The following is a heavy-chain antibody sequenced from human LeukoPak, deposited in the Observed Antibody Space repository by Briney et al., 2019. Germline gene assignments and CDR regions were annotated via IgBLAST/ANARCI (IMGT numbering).Heavy chain of an antibody. CDR1: GFTFSSYA. CDR2: ISGSGGST. V-gene: IGHV3-23*01. D-gene: IGHD3-10*01. J-gene: IGHJ4*02. CDR3: AKTPKPQLLWFSELSDY. Sequence: PGGSLRLSCAASGFTFSSYAMSWVRQAPGKGLEWVSAISGSGGSTYYADSVKGRFTISRDNSKNTLYLQMNSLRAEDTAVYYCAKTPKPQLLWFSELSDYWGQGTLVTVSS.